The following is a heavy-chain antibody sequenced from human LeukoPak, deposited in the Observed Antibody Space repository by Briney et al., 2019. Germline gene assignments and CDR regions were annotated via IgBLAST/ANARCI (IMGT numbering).Heavy chain of an antibody. CDR2: IKSKTDGGTT. V-gene: IGHV3-15*01. CDR1: GFTFTNAC. CDR3: TTAYYYGSGSPDH. J-gene: IGHJ4*02. Sequence: GGSLRLYCAASGFTFTNACMNWVRQAPGKGLEWVGHIKSKTDGGTTTYAAPVKGRFTISRDDSKDTLYLQMNNLKTEDTAVYYCTTAYYYGSGSPDHWGQGTLVTVSS. D-gene: IGHD3-10*01.